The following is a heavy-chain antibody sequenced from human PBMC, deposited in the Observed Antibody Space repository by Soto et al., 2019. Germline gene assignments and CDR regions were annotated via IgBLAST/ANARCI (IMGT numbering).Heavy chain of an antibody. J-gene: IGHJ5*02. CDR1: GGSFSGYY. D-gene: IGHD3-3*01. CDR2: INHSGST. CDR3: ARGFWSVYYRGVYGFYT. V-gene: IGHV4-34*01. Sequence: PSETLSLTCAVYGGSFSGYYWSWIRQPPGKGLEWIGEINHSGSTNYNPSLKSRVTISVDTSKNQFSLKLSSVTAADTAVYYCARGFWSVYYRGVYGFYTWGQGTLLTVSS.